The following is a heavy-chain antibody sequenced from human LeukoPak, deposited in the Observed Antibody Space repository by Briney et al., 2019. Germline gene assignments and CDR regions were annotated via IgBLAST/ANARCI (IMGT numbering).Heavy chain of an antibody. V-gene: IGHV3-9*01. Sequence: PGRSLRLSCAASGFTFDDYAMHWVRQAPGKGLEWVSGISWNSGSIGYADSVKGRFTISRDNAKNSLYLQMNSLRAEDTALYYCKVDSSGTLDAFDIWGQGTMVTVSS. CDR2: ISWNSGSI. CDR3: KVDSSGTLDAFDI. J-gene: IGHJ3*02. D-gene: IGHD3-22*01. CDR1: GFTFDDYA.